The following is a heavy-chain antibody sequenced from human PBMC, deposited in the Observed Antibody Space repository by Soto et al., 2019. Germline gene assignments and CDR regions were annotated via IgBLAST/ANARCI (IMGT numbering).Heavy chain of an antibody. CDR3: ASHPRIAAAPYYFDY. J-gene: IGHJ4*02. V-gene: IGHV1-69*13. D-gene: IGHD6-13*01. CDR2: IIPVFGTA. CDR1: GVTFSSYA. Sequence: SVKVSCKASGVTFSSYAISWVRQAPGQRLEWMGGIIPVFGTANYAQKFQGRVTITADESTSTAYMELGSLRSEDTAVYYCASHPRIAAAPYYFDYWGQGTLVTVSS.